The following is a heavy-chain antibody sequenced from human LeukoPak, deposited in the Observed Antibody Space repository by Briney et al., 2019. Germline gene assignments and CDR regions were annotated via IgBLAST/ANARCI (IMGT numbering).Heavy chain of an antibody. D-gene: IGHD6-19*01. V-gene: IGHV3-9*01. Sequence: GGSLRLSCAASGFTFDDYAMPWVRQAPGKGLEWVSGISWNSGSIGYADSVKGRFTISRDNAKNSLYLQMNSLRAEDTALYYCAKDIGSSGWYGGDYWGQGTLVTVSS. J-gene: IGHJ4*02. CDR1: GFTFDDYA. CDR3: AKDIGSSGWYGGDY. CDR2: ISWNSGSI.